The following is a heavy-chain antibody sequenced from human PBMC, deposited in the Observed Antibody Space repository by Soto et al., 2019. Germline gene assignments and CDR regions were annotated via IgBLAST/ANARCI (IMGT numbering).Heavy chain of an antibody. Sequence: ASVKVSCKASGYTFTGYYMHWVRQAPGQGLEWMGWINPNSGGTNYAQKFQSRVTITADESTSTAYMELSSLRSEDTAVYYCARDLGDILTGYRTYYYYYGMDVWGQGTTVTVSS. CDR3: ARDLGDILTGYRTYYYYYGMDV. CDR2: INPNSGGT. D-gene: IGHD3-9*01. CDR1: GYTFTGYY. V-gene: IGHV1-2*02. J-gene: IGHJ6*02.